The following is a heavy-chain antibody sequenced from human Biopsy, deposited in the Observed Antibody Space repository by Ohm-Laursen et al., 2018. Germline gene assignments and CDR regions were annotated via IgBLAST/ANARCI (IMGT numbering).Heavy chain of an antibody. Sequence: SLRLSCSASNFTFSSYAMSWVHQAPGKGLEWVSGISPSGGTTYYADSVKGRFTVSRDNFKNTLYLQMNSLRADDTAVYYCALAAAQTVTHFDYWGQGTLVTVSP. CDR3: ALAAAQTVTHFDY. D-gene: IGHD4-17*01. CDR2: ISPSGGTT. V-gene: IGHV3-23*01. J-gene: IGHJ4*02. CDR1: NFTFSSYA.